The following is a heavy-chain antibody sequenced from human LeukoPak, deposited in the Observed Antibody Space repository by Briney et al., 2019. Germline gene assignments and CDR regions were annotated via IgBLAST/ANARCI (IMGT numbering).Heavy chain of an antibody. V-gene: IGHV1-18*01. Sequence: ASVKVSCKASGYSFTDHGIMWVRQAPGEGLEWMGWIATYNGDNTTAQKFQGRFTMTIETSTSTVYMELRSLRSDDTAIYYCARSGPPATNWFDPWGQGTLVTVSS. J-gene: IGHJ5*02. CDR3: ARSGPPATNWFDP. CDR2: IATYNGDN. CDR1: GYSFTDHG. D-gene: IGHD6-25*01.